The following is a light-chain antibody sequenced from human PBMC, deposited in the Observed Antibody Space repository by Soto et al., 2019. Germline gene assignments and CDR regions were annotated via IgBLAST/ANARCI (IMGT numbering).Light chain of an antibody. CDR3: SSYTSSSTLYV. J-gene: IGLJ1*01. CDR1: SSDVGGYNY. V-gene: IGLV2-8*01. CDR2: EVS. Sequence: QSVLTQPPSASGSPGQSVTISCTGTSSDVGGYNYVSWYQQHPGKAPKLMMYEVSKRPSGVPDRFSGSKSGNTASLTISGLQAEDEADYYCSSYTSSSTLYVFGTGTKLTVL.